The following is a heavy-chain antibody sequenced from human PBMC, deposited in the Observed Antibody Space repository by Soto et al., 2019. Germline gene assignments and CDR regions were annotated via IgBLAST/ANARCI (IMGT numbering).Heavy chain of an antibody. D-gene: IGHD3-16*02. V-gene: IGHV3-23*01. Sequence: EAQLLESGGGLVQPGGSLRLSCVASGFTFNYYDVSWVRRPPGKGLEWVSTISDTGGDTYYGDSVKGRFAISRDKSRRPVFLQMPSLKVDDTALYYCASSSERLSMATPGGLIPFGFEYWGQGILVTVSS. J-gene: IGHJ4*02. CDR1: GFTFNYYD. CDR2: ISDTGGDT. CDR3: ASSSERLSMATPGGLIPFGFEY.